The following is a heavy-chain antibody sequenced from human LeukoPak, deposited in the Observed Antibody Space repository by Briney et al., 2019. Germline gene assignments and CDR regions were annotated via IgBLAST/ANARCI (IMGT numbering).Heavy chain of an antibody. J-gene: IGHJ4*02. CDR3: ARGFQYCTNGVCYTNFDY. V-gene: IGHV3-48*02. CDR1: GFTFSSYS. CDR2: ISSSSSTI. D-gene: IGHD2-8*01. Sequence: GGSLRLSCAASGFTFSSYSMNWVRQAPGKGLEWVSYISSSSSTIYYAGSVKGRFTISRDNAKNSLYLQMNSLRDEDTAVYYCARGFQYCTNGVCYTNFDYWGQETLVTVSS.